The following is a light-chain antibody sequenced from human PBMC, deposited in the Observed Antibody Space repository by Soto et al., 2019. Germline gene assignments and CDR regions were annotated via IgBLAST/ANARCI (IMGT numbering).Light chain of an antibody. V-gene: IGKV4-1*01. CDR1: QSVLYSTNNKNY. CDR3: QQYYITPLT. Sequence: DTVMTQSPDSLAVSLGERATINCKSSQSVLYSTNNKNYLAWYQQKPGQPPKLLIYWAATRESGVPDRFSGSGSGTDFTLTISSLQAEDVAVYYCQQYYITPLTFGGGTKVEIK. J-gene: IGKJ4*01. CDR2: WAA.